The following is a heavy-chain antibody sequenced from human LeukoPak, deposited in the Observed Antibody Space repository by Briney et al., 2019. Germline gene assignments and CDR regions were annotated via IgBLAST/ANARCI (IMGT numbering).Heavy chain of an antibody. CDR1: GYTFTSYD. V-gene: IGHV1-8*03. CDR3: ARVLDGDYPNYYYYYMDV. J-gene: IGHJ6*03. Sequence: ASVKVSCKASGYTFTSYDINWVRQAPGQGLEWMGWVNPNSGNTGYAQKFQGRVTITRNTSISTAYMELSSLRSEDTAVYYCARVLDGDYPNYYYYYMDVWGKGTTVTVSS. CDR2: VNPNSGNT. D-gene: IGHD4-17*01.